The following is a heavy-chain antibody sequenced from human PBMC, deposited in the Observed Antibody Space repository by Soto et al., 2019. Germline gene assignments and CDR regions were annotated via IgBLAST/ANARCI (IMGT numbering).Heavy chain of an antibody. J-gene: IGHJ4*02. Sequence: VQLLQSGAEVKKPGASVKVSCKASGNTVTGYGLSWVRQAPVQGLEWMGWISSYNGNTRYAQKFQGRVSMTTDTSTNTGSMELRSLTSDDTAVYYCATGGGQTYGDFDFWGQGTLVTVSS. CDR2: ISSYNGNT. D-gene: IGHD2-8*01. CDR1: GNTVTGYG. CDR3: ATGGGQTYGDFDF. V-gene: IGHV1-18*01.